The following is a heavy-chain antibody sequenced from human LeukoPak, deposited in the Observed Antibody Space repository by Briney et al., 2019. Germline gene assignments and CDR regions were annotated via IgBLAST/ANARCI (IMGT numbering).Heavy chain of an antibody. D-gene: IGHD3-3*01. CDR2: ISADNGKT. J-gene: IGHJ4*02. Sequence: ASVKVSCKASGYTFTTYGVSWVRQAPGQGLEWMGWISADNGKTNYAQNVQGRVTMTTDTFTSTAYMELRSLRSDDTAVYCCARDRSGYPYSTYFFDYWGQGTLVTVSS. CDR3: ARDRSGYPYSTYFFDY. V-gene: IGHV1-18*01. CDR1: GYTFTTYG.